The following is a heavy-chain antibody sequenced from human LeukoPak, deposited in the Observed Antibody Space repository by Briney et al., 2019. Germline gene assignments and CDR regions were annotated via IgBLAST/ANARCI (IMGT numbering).Heavy chain of an antibody. V-gene: IGHV3-23*01. CDR1: GFTFSSHA. D-gene: IGHD2-2*01. CDR2: VSGSGDST. J-gene: IGHJ4*02. Sequence: TGGSLRLSCAGSGFTFSSHAMSWVRQAPGKGLEWVSAVSGSGDSTYYADSVKGRFTISRDYSKNTLFLQMSSLRDEDTALYYCAKSDCSSIYCYVLDYWGQGTLVTVSS. CDR3: AKSDCSSIYCYVLDY.